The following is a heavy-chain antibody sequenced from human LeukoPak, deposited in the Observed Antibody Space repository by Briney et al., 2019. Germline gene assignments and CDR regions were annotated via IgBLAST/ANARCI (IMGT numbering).Heavy chain of an antibody. CDR1: GGSIGSSSYY. V-gene: IGHV4-39*01. Sequence: SETLSLTCTVSGGSIGSSSYYWDWIRQSPGKGLEWVGSIYCSGSTYYNPSLKSRVTISVDTSKNQFSLMLSSVTAADTAVYYCARRRIAAAGTDYWGQGTLVTVSS. CDR2: IYCSGST. J-gene: IGHJ4*02. D-gene: IGHD6-13*01. CDR3: ARRRIAAAGTDY.